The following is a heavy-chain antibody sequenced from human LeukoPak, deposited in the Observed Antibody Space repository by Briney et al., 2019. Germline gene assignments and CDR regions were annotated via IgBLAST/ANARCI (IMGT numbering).Heavy chain of an antibody. J-gene: IGHJ4*02. D-gene: IGHD3-10*01. V-gene: IGHV4-59*01. CDR3: ARESNYYGSGSQ. CDR1: GGSISSYY. CDR2: IYYSGST. Sequence: SETLSLTCTVSGGSISSYYWSWIRQPPGKGLEWIGYIYYSGSTNYNPSLKSRVTISVDTSKNQFSLKLSSVTAADTAVYYCARESNYYGSGSQWGQGTLVTVSS.